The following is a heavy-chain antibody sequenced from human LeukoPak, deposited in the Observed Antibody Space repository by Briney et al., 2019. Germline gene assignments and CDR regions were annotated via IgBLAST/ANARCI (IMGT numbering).Heavy chain of an antibody. V-gene: IGHV1-18*01. J-gene: IGHJ4*02. CDR1: GYTFTSYG. Sequence: ASVKVSCKASGYTFTSYGISWVRQAPGQGLECRGWISAYNGNTNYAQKLQGRVTVTTDTSTSTAYMELRSVRADDSAVYYGARVPRPDWGSGDYWGQGTLVTVSS. CDR3: ARVPRPDWGSGDY. CDR2: ISAYNGNT. D-gene: IGHD7-27*01.